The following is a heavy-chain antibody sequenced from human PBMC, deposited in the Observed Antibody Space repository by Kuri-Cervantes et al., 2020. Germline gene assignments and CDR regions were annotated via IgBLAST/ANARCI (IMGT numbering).Heavy chain of an antibody. J-gene: IGHJ4*02. CDR3: ARSYDSSGYYYYFDY. D-gene: IGHD3-22*01. V-gene: IGHV2-26*01. CDR2: IFSNDEK. CDR1: GFSLRNARMG. Sequence: SGPTLVKPTAALTLTCTVSGFSLRNARMGVSWIRQPPGKALEWLAHIFSNDEKSYSTSLKSRLTISKDTSKSQVVLTMTNMDPVDTATYYCARSYDSSGYYYYFDYWGQGTLVTVSS.